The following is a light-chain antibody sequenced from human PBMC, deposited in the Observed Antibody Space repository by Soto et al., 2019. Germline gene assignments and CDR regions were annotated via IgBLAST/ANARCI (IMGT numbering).Light chain of an antibody. CDR3: QTWGAGIRV. CDR1: RGHSTYD. V-gene: IGLV4-69*01. J-gene: IGLJ2*01. Sequence: QSVLTQSPSASASLGASVKLTCTLSRGHSTYDIAWHQQQPEKGPRYLMSLDSDGSYNKGDGIPDRFSGSSSGAERYLTISSLQSEDEADYYCQTWGAGIRVFGGGTKVTVL. CDR2: LDSDGSY.